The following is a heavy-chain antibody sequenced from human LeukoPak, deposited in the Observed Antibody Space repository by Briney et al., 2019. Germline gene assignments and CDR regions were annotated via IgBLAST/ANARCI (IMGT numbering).Heavy chain of an antibody. CDR3: ARWGDSSGYSFDY. CDR1: GGSFSDYY. V-gene: IGHV4-34*01. D-gene: IGHD3-22*01. CDR2: INHSGST. Sequence: SETLSLTCPVYGGSFSDYYWSWIRQPPGKGLEWIGEINHSGSTNFNPSLKSRVTISVDTSKNQFSLKLSSVTAADTAVYYCARWGDSSGYSFDYWGQGTLVTVSS. J-gene: IGHJ4*02.